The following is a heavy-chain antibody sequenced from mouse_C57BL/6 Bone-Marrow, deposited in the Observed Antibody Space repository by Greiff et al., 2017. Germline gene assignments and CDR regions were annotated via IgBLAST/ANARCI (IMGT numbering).Heavy chain of an antibody. Sequence: QVQLQQPGAELVMPGASVKLSCKASGYTFPSYWMHWVKQRPGQGLEWIGEIDPSDSYTNYNQKFKGKSTLTVDKSSSTAYMQISSLTSEDSAVYYCARSIYDYDERYYAMDYWGQGNSVTVSS. CDR1: GYTFPSYW. V-gene: IGHV1-69*01. D-gene: IGHD2-4*01. CDR3: ARSIYDYDERYYAMDY. J-gene: IGHJ4*01. CDR2: IDPSDSYT.